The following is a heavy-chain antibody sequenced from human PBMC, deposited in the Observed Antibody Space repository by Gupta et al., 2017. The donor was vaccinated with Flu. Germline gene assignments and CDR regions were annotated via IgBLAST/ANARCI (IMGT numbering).Heavy chain of an antibody. CDR1: GFTFRDYG. J-gene: IGHJ6*02. D-gene: IGHD4-17*01. CDR3: ARDPLGASLYYYYAMDV. Sequence: QVQLVESGGGVVQPGRSLRLSCEASGFTFRDYGIHWVRQAPGKGLEWVAVIWYDGTKKYYVDSVKGRFTISRDNSKNTVHLQMNSLSAEDTAVYYCARDPLGASLYYYYAMDVWGQGTTVTVSS. V-gene: IGHV3-33*01. CDR2: IWYDGTKK.